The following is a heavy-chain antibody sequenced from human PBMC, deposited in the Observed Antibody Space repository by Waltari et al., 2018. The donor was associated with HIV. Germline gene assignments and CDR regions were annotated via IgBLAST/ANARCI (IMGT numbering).Heavy chain of an antibody. V-gene: IGHV3-33*01. CDR2: IWYYGSHE. J-gene: IGHJ4*02. CDR1: GFTFSSYG. Sequence: QVQLLESGGGVVQPGRSLRLSCAASGFTFSSYGMHWVRQAPGKGLECVALIWYYGSHEYYVDSVKGRFTISRDNSRKTLDLQMNSLRVEDTAVYYCARDGQGPRGFDQWGQGTLVIVAS. D-gene: IGHD3-10*01. CDR3: ARDGQGPRGFDQ.